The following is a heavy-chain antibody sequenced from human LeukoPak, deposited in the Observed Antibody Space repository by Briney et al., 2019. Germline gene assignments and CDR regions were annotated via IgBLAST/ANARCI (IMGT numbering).Heavy chain of an antibody. CDR3: ARMGKGTLDY. D-gene: IGHD1-1*01. J-gene: IGHJ4*02. CDR1: GFTFSSYA. V-gene: IGHV3-23*01. Sequence: GGSLRLSCAASGFTFSSYAMNWVRQAPGKGLEWVTAISGSGGSTYYADSVKGRFTISRDNSKNTLYLQMNSLRAEDTAVYYCARMGKGTLDYWGQGTLVTVSS. CDR2: ISGSGGST.